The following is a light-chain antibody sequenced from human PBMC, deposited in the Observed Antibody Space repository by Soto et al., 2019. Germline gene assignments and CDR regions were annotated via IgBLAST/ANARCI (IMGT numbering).Light chain of an antibody. CDR3: QQSNTYPYT. J-gene: IGKJ2*01. Sequence: DIQMTQSPSTLSATVGDRVTITCRASTSISSWLAWYQQKPGKAPKLLIYKASSLESGVPSRFSGSGSGTEFTLTISSLQPDDFAIYYCQQSNTYPYTFGQGTKLEIK. V-gene: IGKV1-5*03. CDR1: TSISSW. CDR2: KAS.